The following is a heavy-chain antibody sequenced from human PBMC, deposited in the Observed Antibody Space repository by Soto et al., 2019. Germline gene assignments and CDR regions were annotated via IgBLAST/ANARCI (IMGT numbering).Heavy chain of an antibody. CDR2: INPNSGGT. CDR3: ARCRVDSGSPDY. Sequence: RASVNVSCKASGYTFTGYYMHWVRQAPGQGLELMGWINPNSGGTNYAQKFQGRVTMTRDTSISTAYMELSRLRSDDTAVYYCARCRVDSGSPDYWGQGTLVTVSS. CDR1: GYTFTGYY. V-gene: IGHV1-2*02. J-gene: IGHJ4*02. D-gene: IGHD1-26*01.